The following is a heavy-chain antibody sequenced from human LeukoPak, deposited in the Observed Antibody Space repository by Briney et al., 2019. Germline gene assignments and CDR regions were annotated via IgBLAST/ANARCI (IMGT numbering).Heavy chain of an antibody. CDR1: GFTFSSYA. CDR3: ARDGGAAAGIDY. D-gene: IGHD6-13*01. V-gene: IGHV3-30-3*01. J-gene: IGHJ4*02. Sequence: GGSLRLSCAASGFTFSSYAMHWVRQAPGKGLEWVAVISYDGSNKYYADSVKGRFTISRDNSKNTLCLQMNSLRAEDTAVYYCARDGGAAAGIDYWGQGTLVTVSS. CDR2: ISYDGSNK.